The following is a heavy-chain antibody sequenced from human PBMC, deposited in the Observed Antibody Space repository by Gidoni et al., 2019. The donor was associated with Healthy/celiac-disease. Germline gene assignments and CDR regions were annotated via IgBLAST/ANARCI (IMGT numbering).Heavy chain of an antibody. CDR3: ARRGPAYSSSWNPFDY. CDR2: IYPGDSDT. D-gene: IGHD6-13*01. J-gene: IGHJ4*02. V-gene: IGHV5-51*03. CDR1: AYSFTTYW. Sequence: EVQLVQSGAEVKKPGASPKTPCRASAYSFTTYWLGWVRQMPGNGLEWMGIIYPGDSDTRYSPSFQGQVTISADKSISTAYRQWSSLKASDTAMYYCARRGPAYSSSWNPFDYWGQGTLVSVSS.